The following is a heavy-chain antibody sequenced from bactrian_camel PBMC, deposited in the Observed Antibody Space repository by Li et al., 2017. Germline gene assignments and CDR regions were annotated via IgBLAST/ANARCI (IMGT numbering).Heavy chain of an antibody. V-gene: IGHV3S55*01. D-gene: IGHD5*01. Sequence: QLVEFGGGSAEVEGSLRLSCVASGITYVGPCMGWFRQAPGKERERVATYGGYGRINYADSAKGRFTITRDKDKNAVYSQMDSLKISDTGTYYCAVRLNSGCPIRPEDFTYWGQGTQVTVS. J-gene: IGHJ6*01. CDR2: YGGYGRI. CDR3: AVRLNSGCPIRPEDFTY. CDR1: GITYVGPC.